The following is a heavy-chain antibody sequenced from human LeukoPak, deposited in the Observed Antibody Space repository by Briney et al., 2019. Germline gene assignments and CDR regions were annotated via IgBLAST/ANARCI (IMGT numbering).Heavy chain of an antibody. D-gene: IGHD1-26*01. CDR3: AKSGDEDY. CDR2: ISYDGSNK. CDR1: GFTFSSYG. Sequence: PGGSLRLSCAASGFTFSSYGMHWVRQAPGKGLEWGAVISYDGSNKYYADSVKGRFTISRDNSKNTLYLQMNSLRAEDTAVYYCAKSGDEDYWGQGTLVTVSS. J-gene: IGHJ4*02. V-gene: IGHV3-30*18.